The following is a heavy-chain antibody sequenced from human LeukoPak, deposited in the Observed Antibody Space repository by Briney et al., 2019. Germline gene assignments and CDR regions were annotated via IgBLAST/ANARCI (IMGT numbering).Heavy chain of an antibody. D-gene: IGHD3-10*01. CDR3: ARALHDYGSGSYLDLDY. Sequence: GGSLRLSCAASGFTFSSYAMHWVRQAPVKGLEWVAVISYDGSSKYYADSVKGRFTISRDNSKSTLYLQMNSLRAGDTAVYYCARALHDYGSGSYLDLDYWGQGTLVTVSS. CDR2: ISYDGSSK. CDR1: GFTFSSYA. J-gene: IGHJ4*02. V-gene: IGHV3-30-3*01.